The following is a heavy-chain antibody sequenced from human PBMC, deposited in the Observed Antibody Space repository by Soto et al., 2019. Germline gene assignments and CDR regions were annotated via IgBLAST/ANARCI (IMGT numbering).Heavy chain of an antibody. D-gene: IGHD5-18*01. CDR3: ARDPDTAMVTIDYYYGMDV. CDR2: ISSSGSTI. V-gene: IGHV3-11*01. CDR1: GFAFSDYY. Sequence: LRLSCAASGFAFSDYYMSWIRLAPGKGLEWVSYISSSGSTIYYADSVKGRFTISRDNAKNSLYLQMNSLRAEDTAVYYCARDPDTAMVTIDYYYGMDVWGQGTTVTVSS. J-gene: IGHJ6*02.